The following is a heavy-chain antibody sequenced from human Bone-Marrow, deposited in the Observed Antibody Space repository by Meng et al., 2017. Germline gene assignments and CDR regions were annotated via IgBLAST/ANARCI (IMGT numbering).Heavy chain of an antibody. V-gene: IGHV3-23*01. J-gene: IGHJ1*01. CDR2: IDRSEYST. CDR3: AREVLGSGNLLEYYQY. CDR1: GFSFNNYA. Sequence: GESLKISCAASGFSFNNYAMSWVRQAPGKGLEWVSGIDRSEYSTFYADSVRGRFTISRDNSKNTLYLQMNSLRADDTAVYHCAREVLGSGNLLEYYQYWGQGTLVTVSS. D-gene: IGHD3-10*01.